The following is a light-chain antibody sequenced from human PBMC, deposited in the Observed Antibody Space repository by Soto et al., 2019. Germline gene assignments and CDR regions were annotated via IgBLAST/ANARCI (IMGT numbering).Light chain of an antibody. J-gene: IGKJ2*01. CDR2: GAS. V-gene: IGKV3-20*01. CDR3: QQYGSSPDT. CDR1: QSVSSSY. Sequence: ELVLTQSPGTLSLSPGERATLSCRASQSVSSSYVAWYQQKPGQAPRLLIYGASSRATGIPDRCSGSGSGTDFTLTISRLEPEDFAVYYCQQYGSSPDTFGQGTKLEIK.